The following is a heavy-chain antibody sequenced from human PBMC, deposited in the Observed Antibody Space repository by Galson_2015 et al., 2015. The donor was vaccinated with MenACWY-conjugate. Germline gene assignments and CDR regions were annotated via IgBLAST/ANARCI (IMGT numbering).Heavy chain of an antibody. CDR1: GYSFTSYW. D-gene: IGHD4-17*01. Sequence: QSGAEVKKPGESLKISCKGSGYSFTSYWIGWVRQMPGKGLEWMGIIYPGDSDTRYSPSFQGQVTISADKSISTAYLQWSSLKASDTAMYYCAVPSRTTVTTIAFDIWGQGTMVTVSS. V-gene: IGHV5-51*01. CDR3: AVPSRTTVTTIAFDI. CDR2: IYPGDSDT. J-gene: IGHJ3*02.